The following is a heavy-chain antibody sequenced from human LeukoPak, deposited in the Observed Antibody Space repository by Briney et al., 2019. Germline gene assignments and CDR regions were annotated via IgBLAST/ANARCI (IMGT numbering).Heavy chain of an antibody. CDR2: IYPGDSDT. CDR3: ASRLPPYGGYAFDI. CDR1: GYIFTNYW. V-gene: IGHV5-51*01. D-gene: IGHD4-23*01. J-gene: IGHJ3*02. Sequence: GESLKISCKGSGYIFTNYWIAWVRQMPGKGLEWMGIIYPGDSDTRYSQSFQGQVTISADKSTTTAYLQWSSLMASDTAMYYCASRLPPYGGYAFDIWGQGTMVTVSS.